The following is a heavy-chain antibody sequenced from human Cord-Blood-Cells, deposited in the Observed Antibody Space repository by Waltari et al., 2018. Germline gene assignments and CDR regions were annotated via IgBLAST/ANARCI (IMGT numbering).Heavy chain of an antibody. J-gene: IGHJ3*02. CDR3: ARDARSGSYRGAFDI. CDR1: GGSFSGYY. CDR2: INDSGST. V-gene: IGHV4-34*01. D-gene: IGHD1-26*01. Sequence: VNLQQWGSGLLKPSQTLSLTCAVSGGSFSGYYWRWVLTRPGKGLEWIGEINDSGSTNYNPSLKSRVTISVDTSKNQFSLKLSSVTAADTAVYYCARDARSGSYRGAFDIWGQGTMVTVSS.